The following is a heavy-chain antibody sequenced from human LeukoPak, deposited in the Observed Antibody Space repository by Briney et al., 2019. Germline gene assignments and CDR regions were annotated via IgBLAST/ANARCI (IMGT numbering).Heavy chain of an antibody. CDR1: GFTFSSYS. CDR3: ARDLEVGATILDY. Sequence: GGSLRLSCAASGFTFSSYSMNWVRQAPGKGLEWVSSTSSSSSYIYYADSVKGRFTISRDNAKNSLYLQMNSLRAEDTAVYYCARDLEVGATILDYWGQGTLVTVSS. CDR2: TSSSSSYI. V-gene: IGHV3-21*01. J-gene: IGHJ4*02. D-gene: IGHD1-26*01.